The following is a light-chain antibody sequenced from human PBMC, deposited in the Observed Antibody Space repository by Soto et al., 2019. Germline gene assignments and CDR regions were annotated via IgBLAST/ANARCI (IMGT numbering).Light chain of an antibody. Sequence: QSALPQPASVSGSPGQSITISCTGTSSDVGGYNYVSWYQQHPGKAPKLMIYDVSNRPSGVSNRFSGSKSGNTASLTISGLQAEDEADYYFSSYTSSSTLVVFGGGTQLTVL. CDR2: DVS. CDR3: SSYTSSSTLVV. CDR1: SSDVGGYNY. J-gene: IGLJ2*01. V-gene: IGLV2-14*01.